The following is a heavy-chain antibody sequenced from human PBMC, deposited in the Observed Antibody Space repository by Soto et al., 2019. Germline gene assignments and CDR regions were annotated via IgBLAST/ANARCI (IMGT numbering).Heavy chain of an antibody. J-gene: IGHJ5*02. D-gene: IGHD6-13*01. CDR2: MNPNSGNT. CDR1: GYTFTSYD. V-gene: IGHV1-8*01. CDR3: ARGLAAAGTGFDP. Sequence: QVQLVQSGAEVKKPGASVKVSCKASGYTFTSYDINWVRQATGQGLEWMGWMNPNSGNTGYAQKVHVRVTMTRNTSISTADMELSSLRSEDTAVYYCARGLAAAGTGFDPWGQGTLVTVSS.